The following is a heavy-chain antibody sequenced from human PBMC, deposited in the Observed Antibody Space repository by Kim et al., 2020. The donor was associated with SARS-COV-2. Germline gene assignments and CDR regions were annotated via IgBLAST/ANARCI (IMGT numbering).Heavy chain of an antibody. CDR2: IYYSGST. J-gene: IGHJ2*01. CDR3: ASPLIREYSYGHYWYFDL. V-gene: IGHV4-39*01. CDR1: GGSISSSSYY. Sequence: SETLSLTCTVSGGSISSSSYYWGWIRQPPGKGLEWIGSIYYSGSTYYNPSLKSRVTISVDTSKNQFSLKLSSVTAADTAVYYCASPLIREYSYGHYWYFDLWGRGTLVPFSS. D-gene: IGHD5-18*01.